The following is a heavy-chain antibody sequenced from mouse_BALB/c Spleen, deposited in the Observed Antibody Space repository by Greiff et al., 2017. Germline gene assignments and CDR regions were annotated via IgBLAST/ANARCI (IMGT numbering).Heavy chain of an antibody. Sequence: EVKLQESGPELVKPGASVKISCKASGYTFTDYNMHWVKQSHGKSLEWIGYIYPYNGGTGYNQKFKSKATLTVDNSSSTAYMELRSLTSEDSAVYYCARGGYYDYGYFDYWGQGTTLTVSS. V-gene: IGHV1S29*02. CDR2: IYPYNGGT. J-gene: IGHJ2*01. CDR3: ARGGYYDYGYFDY. D-gene: IGHD2-4*01. CDR1: GYTFTDYN.